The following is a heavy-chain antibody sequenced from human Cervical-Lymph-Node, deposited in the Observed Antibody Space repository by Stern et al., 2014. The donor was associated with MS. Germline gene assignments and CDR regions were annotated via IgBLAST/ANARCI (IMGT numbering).Heavy chain of an antibody. V-gene: IGHV1-69*01. D-gene: IGHD3-22*01. CDR2: IIPMSGTE. CDR1: GGNLTTYA. J-gene: IGHJ4*02. Sequence: QLVQAGGEVEKPGAPVRGSCQASGGNLTTYAINWVRQGPGPGLEWMGGIIPMSGTEKYAQKFQGRVTITADASTTTAYMELSSLKFDDTAVYYCARDLSGIGYYDYWGQGTLVAV. CDR3: ARDLSGIGYYDY.